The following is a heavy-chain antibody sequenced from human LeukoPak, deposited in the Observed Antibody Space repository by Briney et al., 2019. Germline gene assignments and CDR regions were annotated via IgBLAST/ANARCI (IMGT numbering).Heavy chain of an antibody. V-gene: IGHV3-43*01. CDR3: AKELDTMFFDY. D-gene: IGHD3-10*02. Sequence: GGSLRLSCATSGFSFDRYTIHWVRQAPGKGLEWVSLAGWAGGTTFYSDSVRGRFTISRDSGRKSVYLQMNSLTTDDTAFYFCAKELDTMFFDYWGQGALVTVSS. CDR2: AGWAGGTT. J-gene: IGHJ4*02. CDR1: GFSFDRYT.